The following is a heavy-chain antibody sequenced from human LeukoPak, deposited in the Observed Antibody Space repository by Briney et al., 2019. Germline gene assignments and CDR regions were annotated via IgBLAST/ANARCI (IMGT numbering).Heavy chain of an antibody. J-gene: IGHJ4*02. CDR2: ISSSGSTI. CDR1: GFTFRSYE. V-gene: IGHV3-48*03. D-gene: IGHD2-15*01. CDR3: ARDRDVVVVAAAFDY. Sequence: GGSLRLSXAASGFTFRSYEMNWVRQAPGKGLEWVSYISSSGSTIYYADSVKGRFTISRDNAKNSLYLQMNSLRAEDTAVYYCARDRDVVVVAAAFDYWGQGTLVTVSS.